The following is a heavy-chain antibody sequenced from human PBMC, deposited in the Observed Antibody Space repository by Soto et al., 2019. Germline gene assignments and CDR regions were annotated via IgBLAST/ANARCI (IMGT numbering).Heavy chain of an antibody. CDR1: GYTFTSYG. V-gene: IGHV1-18*01. Sequence: QVQLVQSGAEVKKPGASVKVSCKASGYTFTSYGISWVRQAPGQGLEWMGWISAYNGNTNYAQKLQGRVTMNTDTSTSTAYMELRSLRSDDTAVYYCARLYCSSTSCYPTLHSYYYYMDVGGKGTTVTVSS. D-gene: IGHD2-2*01. CDR2: ISAYNGNT. J-gene: IGHJ6*03. CDR3: ARLYCSSTSCYPTLHSYYYYMDV.